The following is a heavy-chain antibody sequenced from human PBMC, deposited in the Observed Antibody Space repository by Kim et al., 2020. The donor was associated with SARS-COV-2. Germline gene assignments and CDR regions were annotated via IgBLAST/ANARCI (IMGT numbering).Heavy chain of an antibody. V-gene: IGHV3-23*01. D-gene: IGHD3-16*02. J-gene: IGHJ4*02. Sequence: YAEPVKGRFAISRDKSRNTVSLQMNSLRADDTATYHCAKERNLIVGYLVDFWRQGTLVTVSS. CDR3: AKERNLIVGYLVDF.